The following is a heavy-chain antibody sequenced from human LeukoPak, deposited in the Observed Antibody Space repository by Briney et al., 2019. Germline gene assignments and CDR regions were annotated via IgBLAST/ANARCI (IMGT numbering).Heavy chain of an antibody. Sequence: KPSETLSLTCAVYGGSFSGYYWSWIRRPPGKGLEWIGEINHSGSTNYNPSLKSRVTISVDTSKNQFSLKLSSVTAADTAVYYCARSYGDWYNWFDPWGQGTLVTVSS. J-gene: IGHJ5*02. CDR3: ARSYGDWYNWFDP. V-gene: IGHV4-34*01. CDR2: INHSGST. D-gene: IGHD4-17*01. CDR1: GGSFSGYY.